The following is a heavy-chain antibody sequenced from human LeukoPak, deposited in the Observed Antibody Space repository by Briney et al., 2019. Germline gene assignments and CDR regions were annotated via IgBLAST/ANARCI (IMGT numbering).Heavy chain of an antibody. CDR3: AKVSWLGTLPSYHFDS. V-gene: IGHV3-23*01. J-gene: IGHJ4*02. CDR1: GFTFSDHA. D-gene: IGHD6-19*01. Sequence: GSLRLSCAASGFTFSDHAMSWVRQAPGKGLEWVSAIRGTGTTTFYAASVKGRFTISRDNSKNTADLQMNSLRAEDAAVYYCAKVSWLGTLPSYHFDSWGQGTQVTVSS. CDR2: IRGTGTTT.